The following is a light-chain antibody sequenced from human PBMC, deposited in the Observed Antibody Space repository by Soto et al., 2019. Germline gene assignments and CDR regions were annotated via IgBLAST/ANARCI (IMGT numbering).Light chain of an antibody. CDR3: HQYVSSPLT. CDR1: QSVNSNL. Sequence: EIVLTQSPGTLSLSPGEGATVSCRASQSVNSNLLAWFQQKPGQAPRLLIHDASRRATGIPDRFSGSGSGTDFTLSISRLEPEDFEVYYCHQYVSSPLTFGQGTKREIK. CDR2: DAS. V-gene: IGKV3-20*01. J-gene: IGKJ2*01.